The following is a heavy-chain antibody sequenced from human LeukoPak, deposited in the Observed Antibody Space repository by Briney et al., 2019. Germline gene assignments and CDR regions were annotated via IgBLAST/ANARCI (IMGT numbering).Heavy chain of an antibody. V-gene: IGHV4-31*03. CDR1: GGSISSGGYY. J-gene: IGHJ4*02. CDR3: AREGTATDGMGFDY. CDR2: IYYSGST. D-gene: IGHD6-13*01. Sequence: SSETLSLTCTVSGGSISSGGYYWNWIRLHPGKGLEWMGYIYYSGSTYYSPSLNSRVTISGDTSKNQFSLKLSSVTAADTAVYYCAREGTATDGMGFDYWGQGTLVTVSS.